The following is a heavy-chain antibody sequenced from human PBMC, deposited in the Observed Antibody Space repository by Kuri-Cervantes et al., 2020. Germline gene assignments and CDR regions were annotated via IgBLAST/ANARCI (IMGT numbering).Heavy chain of an antibody. CDR1: GYTFTGYY. CDR2: INPESGAT. V-gene: IGHV1-2*06. J-gene: IGHJ4*02. CDR3: VRKGDYGSCQRYFDF. D-gene: IGHD3-10*01. Sequence: ASVKVSCKASGYTFTGYYMHWVRHAPGQGLEWMGRINPESGATDYARKFQDRVTMTRDTYISTVYMELSSMRSDDTAVYYCVRKGDYGSCQRYFDFWGQGALVTVSS.